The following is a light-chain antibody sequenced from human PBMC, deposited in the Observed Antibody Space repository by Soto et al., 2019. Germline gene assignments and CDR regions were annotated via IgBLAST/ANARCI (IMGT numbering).Light chain of an antibody. V-gene: IGKV3-15*01. Sequence: EIVMTQSPATLSVSPGERAALSCRASQSLTSYLAWFQQKPGQAPSLLIYGASTRATGVPDRFSGSGSGTEFNRTMNSLQSEDFGDYFCQQYYSWPLTFVGGTKVEIK. J-gene: IGKJ4*01. CDR2: GAS. CDR1: QSLTSY. CDR3: QQYYSWPLT.